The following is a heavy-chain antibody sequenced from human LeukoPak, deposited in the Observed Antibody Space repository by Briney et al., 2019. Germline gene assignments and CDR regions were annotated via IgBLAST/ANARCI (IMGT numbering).Heavy chain of an antibody. D-gene: IGHD6-13*01. J-gene: IGHJ4*01. Sequence: GGSLRLSCAVSGFTFSSYWMNWVRQAPGKGLEWVASIRQDGGEKSYVDSVKGRFTISRDDTKNSLYLQINSLRAEDTAVYYCARDGTAAGLYFDLWGQGTLVTVSS. CDR3: ARDGTAAGLYFDL. V-gene: IGHV3-7*01. CDR2: IRQDGGEK. CDR1: GFTFSSYW.